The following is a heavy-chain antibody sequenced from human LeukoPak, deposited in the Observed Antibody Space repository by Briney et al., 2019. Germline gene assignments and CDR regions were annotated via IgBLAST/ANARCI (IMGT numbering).Heavy chain of an antibody. V-gene: IGHV3-7*01. CDR1: GFTFSSYW. CDR3: ARDRFPAGSYWLDDAFDI. CDR2: IKQDGSEK. D-gene: IGHD1-26*01. Sequence: SGGSLRLSCAASGFTFSSYWMSWVRQAPGKGLEWVANIKQDGSEKYYVDSVEGRFTISRDNAKNSLYLQMNSLRAEDTAVYYCARDRFPAGSYWLDDAFDIWGQGTMVTVSS. J-gene: IGHJ3*02.